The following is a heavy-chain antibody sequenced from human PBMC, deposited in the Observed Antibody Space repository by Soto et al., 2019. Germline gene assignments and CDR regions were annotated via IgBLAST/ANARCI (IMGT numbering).Heavy chain of an antibody. CDR3: ARDQEVDTAMVPYYGMDV. J-gene: IGHJ6*02. V-gene: IGHV1-2*04. CDR1: GYTFTGYY. Sequence: ASVKVCCRASGYTFTGYYMHWVRQAPGQGLEWMGWINPNSGGTNYAQKFQGWVTMTRDTSISTAYMELSRLRSDDTAVYYCARDQEVDTAMVPYYGMDVWAQGTTVTVSS. CDR2: INPNSGGT. D-gene: IGHD5-18*01.